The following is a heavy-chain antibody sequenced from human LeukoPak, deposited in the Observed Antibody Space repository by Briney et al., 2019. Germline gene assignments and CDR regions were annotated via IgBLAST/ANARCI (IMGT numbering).Heavy chain of an antibody. J-gene: IGHJ3*02. CDR2: IYYSGST. CDR3: ARRTMVAGSGAFDI. Sequence: SETLSLTCTVSGGSISSGGYYWSWIRQHPGKGLEWIGYIYYSGSTYYNPSLKSRVTISVDTSKNQFSLKLSSVTAADTAVYYCARRTMVAGSGAFDIWGQGTMVTVSS. D-gene: IGHD3-10*01. CDR1: GGSISSGGYY. V-gene: IGHV4-31*03.